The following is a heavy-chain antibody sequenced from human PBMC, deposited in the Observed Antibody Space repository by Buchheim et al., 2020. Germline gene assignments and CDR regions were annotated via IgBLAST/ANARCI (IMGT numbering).Heavy chain of an antibody. CDR1: RFTFTSYA. D-gene: IGHD6-25*01. V-gene: IGHV3-30*04. Sequence: QVQLVESGGGVVQPGRSLRLSCAASRFTFTSYAMHWVRQAPGKGLEWVAVISTDGRDKYHTDSVKGRFTISRDNSKNTLFLQMNSLRVEDTAVYYCVRDTSAAAAYYFDFWGQGTL. CDR2: ISTDGRDK. J-gene: IGHJ4*02. CDR3: VRDTSAAAAYYFDF.